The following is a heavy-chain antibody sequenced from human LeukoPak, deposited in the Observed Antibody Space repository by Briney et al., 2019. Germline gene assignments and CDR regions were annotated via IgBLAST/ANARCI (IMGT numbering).Heavy chain of an antibody. Sequence: GRIYTSGSTNYNPSLKSRVTMSVDTSKNQFSLKLSSVTAADTAVYYCARSPRAYAWYFDYWGQGTLVTVSS. J-gene: IGHJ4*02. CDR3: ARSPRAYAWYFDY. V-gene: IGHV4-59*10. CDR2: IYTSGST.